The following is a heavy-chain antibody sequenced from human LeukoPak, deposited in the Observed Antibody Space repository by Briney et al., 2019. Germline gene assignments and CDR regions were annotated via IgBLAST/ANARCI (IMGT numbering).Heavy chain of an antibody. D-gene: IGHD3-10*01. CDR2: IWYDGSNK. CDR3: ARDSWFGELLPDY. J-gene: IGHJ4*02. Sequence: PGGSLRLSCAASGFTFSNYWMSWVRQAPGKGLEWVAVIWYDGSNKYYADSVKGRFTISRDNSKNTLYLQMNSLRAEDTAVYYCARDSWFGELLPDYWGQGTLVTVSS. V-gene: IGHV3-33*08. CDR1: GFTFSNYW.